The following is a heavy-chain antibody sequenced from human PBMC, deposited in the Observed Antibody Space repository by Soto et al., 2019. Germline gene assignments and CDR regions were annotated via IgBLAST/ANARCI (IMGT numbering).Heavy chain of an antibody. CDR2: VSGSGGTT. V-gene: IGHV3-23*01. D-gene: IGHD6-19*01. Sequence: EVQLLDSGGGLVQPGGSLRLPFPASGFTFSTPAMIWVRQPPGKGREWVSAVSGSGGTTYYADSVRGRFTISRDNSKNTLYLQMNSLRAEDTAIYFCARCTVDTIVTSGWCHYLDPWGQGTLVTVSS. J-gene: IGHJ5*02. CDR1: GFTFSTPA. CDR3: ARCTVDTIVTSGWCHYLDP.